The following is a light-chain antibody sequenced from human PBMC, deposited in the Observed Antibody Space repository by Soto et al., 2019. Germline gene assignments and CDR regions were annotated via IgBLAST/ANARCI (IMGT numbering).Light chain of an antibody. CDR2: AES. CDR1: QSVNRN. Sequence: EIVMTQSPATLSVSPGERATLSCRASQSVNRNLAWYQQKPGQAPRLLISAESTRATGIPARFSGSGSETEFTLTISSLQSEDFAVYYCQQYNNWWTFGQGTKVEMK. CDR3: QQYNNWWT. V-gene: IGKV3-15*01. J-gene: IGKJ1*01.